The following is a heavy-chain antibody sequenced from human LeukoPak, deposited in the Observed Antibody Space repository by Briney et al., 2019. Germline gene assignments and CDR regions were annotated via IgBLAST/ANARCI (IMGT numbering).Heavy chain of an antibody. V-gene: IGHV3-30*02. CDR2: IRYDGSNK. J-gene: IGHJ4*02. CDR1: GFTFSSYG. D-gene: IGHD3-10*01. CDR3: AKVRGLLWFGELSSIDY. Sequence: PGGSLRLSCAASGFTFSSYGMHWVRQAPGKGLEWVAFIRYDGSNKYYADSVKGRFTISRDNSKNTLYLQMNSLRAEDTAVYYCAKVRGLLWFGELSSIDYWGQGTLVTVSS.